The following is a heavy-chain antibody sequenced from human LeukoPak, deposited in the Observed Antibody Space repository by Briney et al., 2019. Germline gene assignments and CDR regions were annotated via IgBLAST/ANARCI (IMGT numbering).Heavy chain of an antibody. Sequence: GGSLRLSCTSSGFTFSDYALSWVRQAPGQGLERVSLTRNKVMRETFEYVPSVEGRFSISRDASKSIVYLQMNSLQTEDTAVYYCTRAGIVATIGYGMDVWGQGTTVTVSS. V-gene: IGHV3-49*04. CDR1: GFTFSDYA. CDR3: TRAGIVATIGYGMDV. J-gene: IGHJ6*02. CDR2: TRNKVMRETF. D-gene: IGHD5-12*01.